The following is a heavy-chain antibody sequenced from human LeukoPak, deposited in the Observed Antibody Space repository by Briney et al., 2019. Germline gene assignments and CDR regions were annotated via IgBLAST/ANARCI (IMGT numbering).Heavy chain of an antibody. CDR2: IWYDGSNK. Sequence: GGSLRLSCAASGFTFSSYGLHWVRQAPGKGLEWVAVIWYDGSNKYYADSVKGRFTISRDNSKNTLYLQMNSLRAEDTAVYYCAKDFYDSSGYYPSTPFDYWGQGTLVTVSS. CDR1: GFTFSSYG. V-gene: IGHV3-33*06. CDR3: AKDFYDSSGYYPSTPFDY. D-gene: IGHD3-22*01. J-gene: IGHJ4*02.